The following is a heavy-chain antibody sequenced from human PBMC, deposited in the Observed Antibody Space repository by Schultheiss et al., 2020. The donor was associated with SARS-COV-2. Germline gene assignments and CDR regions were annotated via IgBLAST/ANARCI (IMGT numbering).Heavy chain of an antibody. CDR3: ARCHQPNNWFDP. V-gene: IGHV3-11*01. CDR1: GFTVSSNY. CDR2: ISSSGSTI. D-gene: IGHD2-2*01. J-gene: IGHJ5*02. Sequence: GGSLRLSCAASGFTVSSNYMSWVRQAPGKGLEWVSYISSSGSTIYYADSVKGRFTISRDNAKNSLYLQMNSLRAEDTAVYYCARCHQPNNWFDPWGQGTLVTVSS.